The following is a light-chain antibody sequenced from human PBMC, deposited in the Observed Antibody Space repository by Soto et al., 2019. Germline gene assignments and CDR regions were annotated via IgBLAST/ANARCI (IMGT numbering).Light chain of an antibody. CDR3: QQRRNGVLLP. Sequence: EIVFTKSPGTLSLSPGERGTLSCRASQSVSSHLAWYQQKPGQAPRLLIYGASTRATGIPARFSGSGSGTDFTLTISCVEPEDAAVYCCQQRRNGVLLPFGQGTRLEI. CDR1: QSVSSH. CDR2: GAS. V-gene: IGKV3-11*01. J-gene: IGKJ5*01.